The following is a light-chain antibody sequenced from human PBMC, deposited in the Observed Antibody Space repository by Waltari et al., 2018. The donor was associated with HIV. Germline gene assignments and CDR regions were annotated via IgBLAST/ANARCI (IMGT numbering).Light chain of an antibody. CDR2: EVT. Sequence: QSALTQPASVSGSPGQSITISCTGTSSAVGSYNFVTWYQHHPGKAPKLMIYEVTKRPPGVSNRFSGSKSGNTASLTISGLQAEDEADYYCCSYAGSSTFRIFGGGTRLTVL. J-gene: IGLJ2*01. V-gene: IGLV2-23*02. CDR1: SSAVGSYNF. CDR3: CSYAGSSTFRI.